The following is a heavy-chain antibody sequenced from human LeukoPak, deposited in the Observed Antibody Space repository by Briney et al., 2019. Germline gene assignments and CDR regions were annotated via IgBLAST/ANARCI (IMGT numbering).Heavy chain of an antibody. V-gene: IGHV1-2*02. J-gene: IGHJ4*02. CDR3: ARALVPYSDYDDF. CDR1: GYTFTGYY. CDR2: VNPYSGDT. Sequence: ASVTVSCKTSGYTFTGYYVHWVRQAPGQGLEWMGWVNPYSGDTNYAQRFQGRVSMTRDTSISTAYLELSRLTSDDTAVYYCARALVPYSDYDDFWGQGTLVTVSS. D-gene: IGHD5-12*01.